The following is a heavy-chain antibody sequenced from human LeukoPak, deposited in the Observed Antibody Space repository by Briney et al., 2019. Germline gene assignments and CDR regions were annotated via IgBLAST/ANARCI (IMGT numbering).Heavy chain of an antibody. CDR1: GFMFDDYG. CDR3: ARGGLGGITAYSNYLFDY. J-gene: IGHJ4*02. Sequence: GGSLRLSCAASGFMFDDYGMSWVRQAPGKGLEWVSGINWNGGRTGYADSVKGRFTISRDNAKNSLYLQMNSLRAEDTALYYCARGGLGGITAYSNYLFDYWGQGTLVTVSS. D-gene: IGHD4-11*01. CDR2: INWNGGRT. V-gene: IGHV3-20*04.